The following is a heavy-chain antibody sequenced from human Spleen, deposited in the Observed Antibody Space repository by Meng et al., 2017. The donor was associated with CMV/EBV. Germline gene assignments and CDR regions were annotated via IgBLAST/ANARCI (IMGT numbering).Heavy chain of an antibody. Sequence: GESLKISCAASGFTFSTYGLHWVRQAPGKGLEWVAFIRYDESYESYADSLKGRFTISRDNSKNTLYLQMNSLRAEDTAVYYCAKVPLFGVVISLFDYWGQGTLVTVSS. D-gene: IGHD3-3*01. V-gene: IGHV3-30*02. CDR3: AKVPLFGVVISLFDY. CDR1: GFTFSTYG. CDR2: IRYDESYE. J-gene: IGHJ4*02.